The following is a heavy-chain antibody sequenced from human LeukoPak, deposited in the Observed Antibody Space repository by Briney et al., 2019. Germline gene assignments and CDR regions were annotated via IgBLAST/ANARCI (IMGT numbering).Heavy chain of an antibody. CDR3: ARDSSSLYYYDSSGYYGGNWSDP. Sequence: GGSLRLSCAASGFTFSSYAMHWVRQAPGKGLKYVSAISSNGGSTYYANSVKGRFTISRDNSKNTLYLQMGSLRAEDMAVYYCARDSSSLYYYDSSGYYGGNWSDPWGQGTLVIVSS. CDR1: GFTFSSYA. D-gene: IGHD3-22*01. V-gene: IGHV3-64*01. J-gene: IGHJ5*02. CDR2: ISSNGGST.